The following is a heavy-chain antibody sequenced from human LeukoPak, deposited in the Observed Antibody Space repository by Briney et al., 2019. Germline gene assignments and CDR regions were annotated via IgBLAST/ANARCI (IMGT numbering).Heavy chain of an antibody. CDR3: ARLVVATIRGSYYYYYYMDV. CDR2: ISSYNGNT. Sequence: ASVKVSCKASGYTFTSYGISWVRQAPGQGLEWMGWISSYNGNTNYAQKLQGRVTMTTDTSTSTAYMELRSLRSDDTAVYYCARLVVATIRGSYYYYYYMDVWGKGTTVTISS. D-gene: IGHD5-12*01. V-gene: IGHV1-18*01. CDR1: GYTFTSYG. J-gene: IGHJ6*03.